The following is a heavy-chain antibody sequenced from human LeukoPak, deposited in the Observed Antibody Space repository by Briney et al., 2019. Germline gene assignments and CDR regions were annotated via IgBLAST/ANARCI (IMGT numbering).Heavy chain of an antibody. CDR3: TTERLRFLEWFDY. V-gene: IGHV3-15*01. Sequence: GGSLRLSCAASGFTFSNAWMSWVRQAPGKGLEWVGRIKSKTDGGTTDYAAPVKGRFTISRDDLKNTLYLQMNSLKTEDTAVYYCTTERLRFLEWFDYWGQGTLVTVSS. J-gene: IGHJ5*01. D-gene: IGHD3-3*01. CDR1: GFTFSNAW. CDR2: IKSKTDGGTT.